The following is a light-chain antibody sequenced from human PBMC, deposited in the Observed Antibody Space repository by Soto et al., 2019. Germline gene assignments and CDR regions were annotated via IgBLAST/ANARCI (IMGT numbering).Light chain of an antibody. CDR2: DAS. CDR3: QQYDNLSYT. CDR1: QDIRNY. J-gene: IGKJ2*01. V-gene: IGKV1-33*01. Sequence: DIQMTQSPSSLSASVGDRVTITCKASQDIRNYLNWYQQKPGKAPKLLIYDASNLETGVPSRFSGSGSGTDFTFTISSLQPEDIATYYCQQYDNLSYTFGQGTKLEIK.